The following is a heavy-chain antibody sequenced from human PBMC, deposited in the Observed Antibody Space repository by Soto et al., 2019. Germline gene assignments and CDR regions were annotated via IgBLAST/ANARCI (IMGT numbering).Heavy chain of an antibody. J-gene: IGHJ5*02. D-gene: IGHD3-10*01. CDR1: GGSISSGDYY. V-gene: IGHV4-30-4*01. CDR2: IYYSGST. Sequence: LTCTVSGGSISSGDYYWSWIRQPPGKGLEWIGYIYYSGSTYYNPSLKSRVTISVDTSKNQFSLKLSSVTAADTAVYYCARRIQGHYPRDNWFDPWGQGTLVTASS. CDR3: ARRIQGHYPRDNWFDP.